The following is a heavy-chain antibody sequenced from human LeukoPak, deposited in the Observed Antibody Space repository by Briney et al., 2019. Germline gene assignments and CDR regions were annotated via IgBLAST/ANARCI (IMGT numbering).Heavy chain of an antibody. CDR1: GYTFTSYG. CDR3: ARDQVILVKFLGAFDI. CDR2: ISAYNGNT. Sequence: ASVKVSCKASGYTFTSYGISWVRQAPGQGLEWMGWISAYNGNTNYAQKLQGRVTMTTDTSTSTAYMELRSLRSDDTAVYYCARDQVILVKFLGAFDIWGQGTMVTVSS. J-gene: IGHJ3*02. V-gene: IGHV1-18*01. D-gene: IGHD3-9*01.